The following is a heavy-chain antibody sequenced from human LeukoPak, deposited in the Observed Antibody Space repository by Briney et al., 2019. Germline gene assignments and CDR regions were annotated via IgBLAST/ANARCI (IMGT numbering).Heavy chain of an antibody. J-gene: IGHJ4*02. V-gene: IGHV3-30*02. CDR2: IRYDGSNE. CDR1: GFTFSSYW. D-gene: IGHD2-2*01. Sequence: AGGSLRLSCAASGFTFSSYWMSWVRQAPGKGLEWVAFIRYDGSNENYADSVKGRFTISRDNSKNTLYLQMNSLRAEDTAVYYCARATKDQGVDYWGQGTLVTVSS. CDR3: ARATKDQGVDY.